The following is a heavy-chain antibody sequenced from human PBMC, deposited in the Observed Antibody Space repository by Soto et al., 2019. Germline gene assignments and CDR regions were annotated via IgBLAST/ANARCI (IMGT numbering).Heavy chain of an antibody. CDR1: GGSISSSSYY. CDR3: ARSYGDYGPFRNNWFDP. CDR2: IYYSGST. V-gene: IGHV4-39*01. D-gene: IGHD4-17*01. J-gene: IGHJ5*02. Sequence: QLQLQESGPGLVKPSETLSLTCTVSGGSISSSSYYWGWIRQPPGKGLEWIGSIYYSGSTYYNPSLKSRVTISVDTSKNQFPLKLSSVTAADTAVYYCARSYGDYGPFRNNWFDPWGQGTLVTVSS.